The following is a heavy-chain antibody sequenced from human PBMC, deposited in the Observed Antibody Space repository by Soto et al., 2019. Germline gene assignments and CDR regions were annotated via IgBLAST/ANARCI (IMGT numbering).Heavy chain of an antibody. CDR2: TSGNNDKK. Sequence: QVQLVQSGAEVTKPGASVKVSCKASGYTFSTYGISWVRQDPGQGLEWMGWTSGNNDKKNYSQKFKGRVTMTTDTSTNTAYLELRSLSTDDTALYYCARESRGYEEYWGQGTLVIVSS. V-gene: IGHV1-18*01. D-gene: IGHD5-12*01. CDR3: ARESRGYEEY. J-gene: IGHJ4*02. CDR1: GYTFSTYG.